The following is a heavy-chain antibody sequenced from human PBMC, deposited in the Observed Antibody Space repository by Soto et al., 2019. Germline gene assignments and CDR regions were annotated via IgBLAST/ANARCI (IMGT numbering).Heavy chain of an antibody. D-gene: IGHD5-12*01. CDR3: AKRTQNYDGSIVFWYFDL. J-gene: IGHJ2*01. CDR2: ISVSGGST. CDR1: GFTFSNYA. Sequence: EVQLLESGGGLVQPGGSLRLSCAASGFTFSNYAMTWVRQAPGKGLEWVSAISVSGGSTYYADSVKGRFTISRDNSKNTVYLQMNSLRAEDTAVYYCAKRTQNYDGSIVFWYFDLWGRGTLVTVSS. V-gene: IGHV3-23*01.